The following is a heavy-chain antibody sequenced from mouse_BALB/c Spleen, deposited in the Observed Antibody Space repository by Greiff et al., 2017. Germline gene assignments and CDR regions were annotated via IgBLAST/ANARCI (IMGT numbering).Heavy chain of an antibody. CDR2: INPSNGGT. CDR3: TRSRWYDAMDY. Sequence: QVQLQQSGAELVKPGASVKLSCKASGYTFTSYYMYWVKQRPGQGLEWIGEINPSNGGTNFNEKFKSKATLTVDKSSSTAYMQLSSLTSEDSAVYYCTRSRWYDAMDYWGQGTSVTVSS. V-gene: IGHV1S81*02. J-gene: IGHJ4*01. CDR1: GYTFTSYY. D-gene: IGHD2-14*01.